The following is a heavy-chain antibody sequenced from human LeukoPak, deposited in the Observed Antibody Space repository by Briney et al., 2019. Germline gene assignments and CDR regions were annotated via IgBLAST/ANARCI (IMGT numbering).Heavy chain of an antibody. V-gene: IGHV5-51*01. CDR2: IFPHDCAT. CDR3: AKFGIRGCSSSTRCYTSFFYYGMDV. Sequence: GKFLMISCKGAGYSFQDYWIGWGRQMPGEGPEVMGRIFPHDCATNSRPACEGQVTISVEKSISTAYVQWGSLRVSDTAIYYCAKFGIRGCSSSTRCYTSFFYYGMDVWGQGTTVTVSS. D-gene: IGHD2-2*02. CDR1: GYSFQDYW. J-gene: IGHJ6*02.